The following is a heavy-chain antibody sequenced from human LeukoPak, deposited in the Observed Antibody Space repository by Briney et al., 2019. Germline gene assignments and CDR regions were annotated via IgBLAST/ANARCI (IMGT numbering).Heavy chain of an antibody. V-gene: IGHV1-69*04. J-gene: IGHJ4*02. CDR3: ARDHCSPGTCLGGH. D-gene: IGHD2-15*01. CDR1: GDTFIPYT. CDR2: IIPSLDVA. Sequence: GASVKVSCKASGDTFIPYTFSWVRQAPGQGLEWIGRIIPSLDVANYAQKFQGRVTLSVDRDTATTYMEVTSLRSEDTAIYYCARDHCSPGTCLGGHWGRGTLVTVSS.